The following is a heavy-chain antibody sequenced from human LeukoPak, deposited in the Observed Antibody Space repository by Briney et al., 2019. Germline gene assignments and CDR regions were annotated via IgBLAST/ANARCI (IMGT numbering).Heavy chain of an antibody. CDR2: VVGSGGST. CDR1: GFTFRNYA. CDR3: AKPIAVAGQYYNWFDP. J-gene: IGHJ5*02. Sequence: TGGSLRLSCAASGFTFRNYAMSWVRQAPGKGLEWVSAVVGSGGSTFYADSVRGRFTISRDNSKNTLYLHMNSLRAEDTAIYYCAKPIAVAGQYYNWFDPWGQGTLVTVSS. D-gene: IGHD6-19*01. V-gene: IGHV3-23*01.